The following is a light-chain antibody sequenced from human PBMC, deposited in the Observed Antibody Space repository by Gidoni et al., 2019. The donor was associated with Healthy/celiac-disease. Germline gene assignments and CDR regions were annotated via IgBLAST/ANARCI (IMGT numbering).Light chain of an antibody. CDR3: QQRSNWPIT. V-gene: IGKV3-11*01. J-gene: IGKJ3*01. CDR2: DAS. CDR1: QSVGSY. Sequence: DIVLSQSPATLSLSPGERATLSCRASQSVGSYLPWYQQQPGQAPRLLIYDASNRATGIPARFSGSGSGTNFTLTISSLEPEDVAVYYCQQRSNWPITFGPGTKVDIK.